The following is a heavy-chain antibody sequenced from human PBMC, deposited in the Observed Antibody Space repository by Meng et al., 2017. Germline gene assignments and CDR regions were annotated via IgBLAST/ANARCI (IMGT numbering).Heavy chain of an antibody. D-gene: IGHD1-26*01. CDR1: GITFSSYA. V-gene: IGHV3-23*01. CDR2: IRGSGGST. J-gene: IGHJ4*02. CDR3: AKDLEMRLELPTGEFDY. Sequence: GGSLRLSCAASGITFSSYAMSWVRQAPGKGLEWVSAIRGSGGSTYYADSVKGRFTISRDNSKNTLYLQMNSLRAEDTAVYYCAKDLEMRLELPTGEFDYWGQGTLVTVSS.